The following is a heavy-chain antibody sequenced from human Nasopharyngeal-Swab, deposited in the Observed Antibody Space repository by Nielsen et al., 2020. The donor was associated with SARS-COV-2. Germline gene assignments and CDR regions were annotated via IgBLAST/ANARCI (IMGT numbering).Heavy chain of an antibody. J-gene: IGHJ6*02. CDR3: ARDGDYYGSGSYYPRYYGMDV. CDR2: INAGNGNT. D-gene: IGHD3-10*01. V-gene: IGHV1-3*01. Sequence: WVRQAPGQRLEWIGWINAGNGNTKYSPKFQGRVTITRDTSASTAYMELSSLRSEDTAVYYCARDGDYYGSGSYYPRYYGMDVWGQGTTVTVSS.